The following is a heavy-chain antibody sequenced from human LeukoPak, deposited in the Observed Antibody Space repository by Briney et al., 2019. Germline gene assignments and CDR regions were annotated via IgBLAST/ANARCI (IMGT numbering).Heavy chain of an antibody. D-gene: IGHD5-18*01. CDR3: ARGSLTAMGGFDY. V-gene: IGHV3-20*01. J-gene: IGHJ4*02. CDR2: INWSGGST. CDR1: GFTFDDYC. Sequence: GRSLRLSCAPSGFTFDDYCMRWVRQAPGKGLEWVSGINWSGGSTGYADSVKGRFTTSRDNAKNSLYLQMNSLRAEDTAWYHCARGSLTAMGGFDYWGQGTLVTVSS.